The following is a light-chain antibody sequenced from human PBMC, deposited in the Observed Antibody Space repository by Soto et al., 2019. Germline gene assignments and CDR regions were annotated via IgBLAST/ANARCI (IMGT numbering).Light chain of an antibody. CDR3: QQYGSSPRRT. Sequence: EIVLTQSPGTLSLSPGERATLSCRASQRVRSSYLAWYQQKPGQAPRLLIYGASSRATGIPDRFSGSESGTHFTLTISSLEPEDFSVYYCQQYGSSPRRTFGQGTKVDIQ. CDR2: GAS. J-gene: IGKJ1*01. CDR1: QRVRSSY. V-gene: IGKV3-20*01.